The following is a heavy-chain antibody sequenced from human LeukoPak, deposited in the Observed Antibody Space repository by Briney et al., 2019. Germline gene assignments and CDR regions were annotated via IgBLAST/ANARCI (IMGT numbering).Heavy chain of an antibody. V-gene: IGHV3-23*01. CDR2: ISGSGGST. CDR3: AKGGYGGSYHPNHNWFDP. CDR1: GFTFSSYA. Sequence: GGSLRLSCAASGFTFSSYAMSWVRQAPGKGLEWVSAISGSGGSTYYADSVKGRFTISRDNSKNTLYLQMNSLRAEDTAVYYCAKGGYGGSYHPNHNWFDPWGQGTLVTVSS. J-gene: IGHJ5*02. D-gene: IGHD1-26*01.